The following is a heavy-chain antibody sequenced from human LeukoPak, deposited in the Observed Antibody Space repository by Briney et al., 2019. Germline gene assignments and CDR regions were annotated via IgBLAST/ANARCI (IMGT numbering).Heavy chain of an antibody. CDR1: GGSISSYY. V-gene: IGHV4-59*01. Sequence: SETLSLTCTVSGGSISSYYWSWVRQPPGKGLEWIAYIQNSVASYTDNPSLQSRVTISVDTSKNQFSLKVTSVTAADTAVYYCVRSPQLDPWGQGTLVTVSS. CDR3: VRSPQLDP. J-gene: IGHJ5*02. CDR2: IQNSVASY.